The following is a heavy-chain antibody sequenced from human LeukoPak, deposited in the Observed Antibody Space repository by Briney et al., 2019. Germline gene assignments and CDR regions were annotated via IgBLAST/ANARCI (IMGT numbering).Heavy chain of an antibody. Sequence: GGSLRLSCAASGFTFSSYAMHWVRQAPGKGLEWVAVISYDGSNKNYADSVKGRFTISRDNSKNTLYLQMNSLRAEDTAVYYCARTYSTVTTDWFDPWGQGTLVTVSS. V-gene: IGHV3-30-3*01. CDR3: ARTYSTVTTDWFDP. J-gene: IGHJ5*02. D-gene: IGHD4-17*01. CDR1: GFTFSSYA. CDR2: ISYDGSNK.